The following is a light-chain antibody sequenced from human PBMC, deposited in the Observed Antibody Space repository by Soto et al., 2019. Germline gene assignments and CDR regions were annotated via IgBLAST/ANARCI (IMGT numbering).Light chain of an antibody. CDR3: QQYGSSPWT. Sequence: IVLTQSPGTLSLPPGEGGTLSCRASQSVSNSYLAWYQQKPGQAPRLLIYGASSRATGIPDRFSGSGSGTDFTLTISRLEPEDFAVYYCQQYGSSPWTFGQRTKVDIK. V-gene: IGKV3-20*01. J-gene: IGKJ1*01. CDR2: GAS. CDR1: QSVSNSY.